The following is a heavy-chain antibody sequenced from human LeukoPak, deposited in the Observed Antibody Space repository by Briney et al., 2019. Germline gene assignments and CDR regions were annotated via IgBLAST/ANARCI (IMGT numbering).Heavy chain of an antibody. CDR1: GFTFSNYV. CDR3: ARVGRSTVGGY. Sequence: GGSLRLSCAASGFTFSNYVMSWVRQDPGKGLEWVSYISRSGSSIYYADSVKGRFTISRDNAKNSLYLQMNTLRAEDTAVYYCARVGRSTVGGYWGQGTLVTVSS. CDR2: ISRSGSSI. D-gene: IGHD4-23*01. J-gene: IGHJ4*02. V-gene: IGHV3-48*03.